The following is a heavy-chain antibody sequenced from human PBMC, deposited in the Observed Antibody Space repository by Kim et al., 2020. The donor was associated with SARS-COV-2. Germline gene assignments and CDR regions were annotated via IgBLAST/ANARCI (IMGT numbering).Heavy chain of an antibody. CDR3: ARRGIAVVY. CDR2: IYYSGST. CDR1: GGSISSSSYY. V-gene: IGHV4-39*01. D-gene: IGHD6-13*01. J-gene: IGHJ4*02. Sequence: SETLSLTCTVSGGSISSSSYYWGWIRQPPGKGLEWIGSIYYSGSTYYNPSLKSRVTISVDTSKNQFSLKLSSVTAADTAVYYCARRGIAVVYWGQGTLVTVSS.